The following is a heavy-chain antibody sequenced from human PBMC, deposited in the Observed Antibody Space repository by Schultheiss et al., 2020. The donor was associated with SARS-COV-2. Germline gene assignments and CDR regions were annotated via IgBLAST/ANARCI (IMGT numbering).Heavy chain of an antibody. J-gene: IGHJ3*02. CDR1: GGSISSYY. Sequence: SETLSLTCTVSGGSISSYYWSWIRQPPGKGLEWVGYIYYSGSTNYNPSLKSRVTISVDTSKNQFSLKLSSVTAADTALYYCARKTQLLYAFDIWGQGTMVTVSS. V-gene: IGHV4-59*12. CDR2: IYYSGST. CDR3: ARKTQLLYAFDI. D-gene: IGHD2-2*01.